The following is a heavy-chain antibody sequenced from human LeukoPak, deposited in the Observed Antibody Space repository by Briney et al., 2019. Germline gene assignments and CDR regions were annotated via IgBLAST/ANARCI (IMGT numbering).Heavy chain of an antibody. CDR3: AREYYDFWSGYYNWFDP. Sequence: GASVKVSCKASGYTFTGYYMHWVRQAPGQGLEWMGRINPNSGGTNYAQKFQGRVTMTRDTSISTAYMELSRLRSDDTAVYYCAREYYDFWSGYYNWFDPWGQGTLVTVSS. V-gene: IGHV1-2*06. J-gene: IGHJ5*02. D-gene: IGHD3-3*01. CDR1: GYTFTGYY. CDR2: INPNSGGT.